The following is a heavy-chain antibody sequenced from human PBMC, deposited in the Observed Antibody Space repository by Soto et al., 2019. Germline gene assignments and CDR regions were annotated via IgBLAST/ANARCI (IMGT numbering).Heavy chain of an antibody. CDR2: IIPIGST. CDR3: AREATAGRPYFDP. J-gene: IGHJ5*02. D-gene: IGHD6-13*01. Sequence: SVQFSCNASQGTFSSIYSSYWVRQASGQGLEWMGGIIPIGSTIYAQEFQGRVTITADVSTSTVYMELSSLTSEDTAVYYCAREATAGRPYFDPWGQGTLVTVSS. CDR1: QGTFSSIYS. V-gene: IGHV1-69*01.